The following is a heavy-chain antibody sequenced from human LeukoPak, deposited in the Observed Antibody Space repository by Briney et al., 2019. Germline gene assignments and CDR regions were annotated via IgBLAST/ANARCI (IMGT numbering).Heavy chain of an antibody. Sequence: GGSLRLSXAASGFTFSSYSMNWVRQAPGKGLEWVSYISSSSSTIYYADSVKGRFTISRDNAKNSLYLQMNSLGAEDTAVYYCATAIVVVPAATHDDYWGQGTLVTVSS. J-gene: IGHJ4*02. CDR1: GFTFSSYS. CDR3: ATAIVVVPAATHDDY. CDR2: ISSSSSTI. D-gene: IGHD2-2*01. V-gene: IGHV3-48*01.